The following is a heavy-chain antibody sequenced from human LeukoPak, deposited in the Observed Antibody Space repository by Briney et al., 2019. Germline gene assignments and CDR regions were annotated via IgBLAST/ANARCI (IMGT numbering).Heavy chain of an antibody. CDR2: ISAYNGNT. CDR1: GYTFTSYG. D-gene: IGHD6-19*01. V-gene: IGHV1-18*01. J-gene: IGHJ5*02. CDR3: AGAWDSSGWPGGVWFDP. Sequence: GASVKVSCKASGYTFTSYGISWVRQAPGQGLEWMGWISAYNGNTNYAQKLQGRVTMTTDTSTSTAYMELRSLRSEDTAVYYCAGAWDSSGWPGGVWFDPWGQGTLVTVSS.